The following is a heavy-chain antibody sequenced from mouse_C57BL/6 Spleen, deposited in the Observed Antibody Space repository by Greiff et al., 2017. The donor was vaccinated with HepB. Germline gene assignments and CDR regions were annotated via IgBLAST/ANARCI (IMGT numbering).Heavy chain of an antibody. D-gene: IGHD1-1*01. CDR3: TRWARTVVATGYYFDY. CDR1: GYTFTDYE. CDR2: IDPETGGT. V-gene: IGHV1-15*01. J-gene: IGHJ2*01. Sequence: QVQLQQSGAELVRPGASVTLSCKASGYTFTDYEMHWVKQTPVHGLEWIGAIDPETGGTAYNQKFKGKAILTADKSSSTAYMELRSLTSEDSAVYYCTRWARTVVATGYYFDYWGQGTTLTVSS.